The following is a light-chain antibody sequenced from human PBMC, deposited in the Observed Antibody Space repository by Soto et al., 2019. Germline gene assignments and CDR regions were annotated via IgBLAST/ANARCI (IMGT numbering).Light chain of an antibody. CDR2: KAS. CDR1: QTISSW. Sequence: DIQMTQSPSTLSGSVGDRVTITCRASQTISSWLAWYQQKPGKAPKLLLYKASTLKSGVPSRFSGSGSATDFTLTISSLQPDDFATYYCQHYNSYSEAFSQGTKVELK. J-gene: IGKJ1*01. V-gene: IGKV1-5*03. CDR3: QHYNSYSEA.